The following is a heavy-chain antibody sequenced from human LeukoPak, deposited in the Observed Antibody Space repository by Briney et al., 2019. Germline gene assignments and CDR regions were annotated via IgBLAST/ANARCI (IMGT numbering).Heavy chain of an antibody. CDR1: GYTFTGYC. D-gene: IGHD3-22*01. CDR2: INPNSGGT. J-gene: IGHJ4*02. CDR3: ARVPLLYYYDSSGYYPFDY. V-gene: IGHV1-2*02. Sequence: ASVKVSCKASGYTFTGYCMHWVRQAPGQGLEWMGWINPNSGGTNYAQKFQGRVTMTRDTSISTAYMELSRLRSDDTAVYYCARVPLLYYYDSSGYYPFDYWGQGTLVTVSS.